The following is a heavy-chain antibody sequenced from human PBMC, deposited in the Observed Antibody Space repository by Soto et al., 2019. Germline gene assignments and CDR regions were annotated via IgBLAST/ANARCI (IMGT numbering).Heavy chain of an antibody. D-gene: IGHD2-8*01. CDR1: GGTFSSYA. CDR3: ARGLGYCTNGVCPFDY. CDR2: IIPIFGTA. J-gene: IGHJ4*02. V-gene: IGHV1-69*13. Sequence: SVKVSCKASGGTFSSYAISWVRQAPGQGLEWMGGIIPIFGTANYAQKFQGRVTITADESTSTAYMELSSLRSEDTAVYYCARGLGYCTNGVCPFDYWGQGTLVTVSS.